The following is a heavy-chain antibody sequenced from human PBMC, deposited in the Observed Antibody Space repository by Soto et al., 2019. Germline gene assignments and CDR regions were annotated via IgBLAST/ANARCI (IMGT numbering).Heavy chain of an antibody. V-gene: IGHV3-23*01. CDR3: AKGRQQWLVPDY. CDR1: GFTFSSYA. Sequence: TGGSLRLSCAASGFTFSSYAMSWVRQAPGKGLEWVSAISGSGGSTYYADSVKGRFTISRDNSKNTLYLQMNSLRAEDTAVYYCAKGRQQWLVPDYWGQGXLVTVYS. J-gene: IGHJ4*02. D-gene: IGHD6-19*01. CDR2: ISGSGGST.